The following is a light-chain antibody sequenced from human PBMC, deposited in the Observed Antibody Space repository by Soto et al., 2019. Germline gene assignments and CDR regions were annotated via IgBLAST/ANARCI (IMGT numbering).Light chain of an antibody. CDR1: QTISGW. CDR2: DAS. V-gene: IGKV1-5*01. Sequence: DILMTQSPSTLSASVGDRVTITCRASQTISGWLAWYQQKPGKAPNLLIYDASSLKSGVPSRFSGSGSGTEFTLTISSLQPDDFATYYCQHYDTYWETVGQGTKV. CDR3: QHYDTYWET. J-gene: IGKJ1*01.